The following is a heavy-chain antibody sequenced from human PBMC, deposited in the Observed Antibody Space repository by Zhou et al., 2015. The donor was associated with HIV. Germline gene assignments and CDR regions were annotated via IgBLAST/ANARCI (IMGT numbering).Heavy chain of an antibody. D-gene: IGHD6-6*01. CDR2: ITPVLGTT. CDR3: ARDRGAARPDWRYFDL. J-gene: IGHJ2*01. V-gene: IGHV1-69*06. Sequence: QVLLVQSGAEVKKPGSSVKVSCEASGGTFSNYAVSWVRQAPGQGLEWMGGITPVLGTTKYAQKFQGRVSITADRSTSTAYMELRSLRSEDTAVYYCARDRGAARPDWRYFDLWGRGTLVIVSS. CDR1: GGTFSNYA.